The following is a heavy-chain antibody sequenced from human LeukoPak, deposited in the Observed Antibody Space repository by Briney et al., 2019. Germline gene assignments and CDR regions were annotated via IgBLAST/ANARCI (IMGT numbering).Heavy chain of an antibody. V-gene: IGHV3-20*04. D-gene: IGHD6-19*01. CDR2: INRNSGST. CDR3: AREKWSSGWPLDY. J-gene: IGHJ4*02. CDR1: RFTFDDYG. Sequence: PGGSLRLSCAASRFTFDDYGMNWVRQAPGKGLEWVSGINRNSGSTGYADSVKGRFTISRDNAKNTLYLQMNSLRAEDTAVYYCAREKWSSGWPLDYWGQGTLVAVSS.